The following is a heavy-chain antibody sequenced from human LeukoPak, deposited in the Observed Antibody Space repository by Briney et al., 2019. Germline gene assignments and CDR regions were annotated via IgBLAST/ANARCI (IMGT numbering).Heavy chain of an antibody. CDR2: IRSKANSYAT. CDR1: GFTFSGSA. CDR3: QRVLMTTVTTRDY. J-gene: IGHJ4*02. D-gene: IGHD4-17*01. V-gene: IGHV3-73*01. Sequence: PGGSLRLSCAASGFTFSGSAMHWVRQASGKGLEWVGRIRSKANSYATAYAASVKGRFTISRDDSKNTAYLQMNSLKTEDTAVYYCQRVLMTTVTTRDYWGQGTLVTVSS.